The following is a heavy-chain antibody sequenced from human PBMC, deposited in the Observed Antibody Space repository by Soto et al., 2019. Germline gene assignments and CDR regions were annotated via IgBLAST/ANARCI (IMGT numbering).Heavy chain of an antibody. J-gene: IGHJ4*02. D-gene: IGHD6-13*01. CDR3: AKDLSSSWSFDY. Sequence: QVQQVESGGGVVQPGRSLRLSCAASGFTFSSNGIHWVRQAPGKGLEWVAVISYDGSKKYYADSVKGRFTISRDNSKNTVYLQMNCLRAEDTAVYYCAKDLSSSWSFDYWGQGTLDLVSP. CDR2: ISYDGSKK. CDR1: GFTFSSNG. V-gene: IGHV3-30*18.